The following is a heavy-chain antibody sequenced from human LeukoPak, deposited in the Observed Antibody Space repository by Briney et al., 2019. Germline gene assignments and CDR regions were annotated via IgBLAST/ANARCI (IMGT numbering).Heavy chain of an antibody. J-gene: IGHJ4*02. CDR1: GYTFTSYA. CDR3: VRPGSRSNFYYFDY. Sequence: ASVKVSCKASGYTFTSYAMNWVRQAPGQGLEWMGCINTSTGNPTYAQAFTGRFVFSLDTSVSTAYLQISSLKAEDTAVYYCVRPGSRSNFYYFDYWGQGTLVTVSS. CDR2: INTSTGNP. V-gene: IGHV7-4-1*02. D-gene: IGHD2-15*01.